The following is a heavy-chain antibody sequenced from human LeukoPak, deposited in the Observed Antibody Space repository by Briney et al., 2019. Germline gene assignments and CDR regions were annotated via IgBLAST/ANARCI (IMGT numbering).Heavy chain of an antibody. J-gene: IGHJ6*02. D-gene: IGHD6-13*01. CDR1: GFTFSSYW. Sequence: RSGGSLRLSCAASGFTFSSYWMHWVRQAPGKGLVWISRINSDGSSTSYADSVKGRFTISRDNAKNTLYLQMNSLRAEDTAVCYCARGTDYSSSWYLFPYYYYYGMDVWGQGTTVTVSS. CDR3: ARGTDYSSSWYLFPYYYYYGMDV. V-gene: IGHV3-74*01. CDR2: INSDGSST.